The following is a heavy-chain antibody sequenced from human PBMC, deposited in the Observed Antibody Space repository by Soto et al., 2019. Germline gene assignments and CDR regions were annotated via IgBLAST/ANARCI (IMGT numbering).Heavy chain of an antibody. CDR3: ARGERGYSSSWYGVYYYYGMDV. J-gene: IGHJ6*02. CDR1: GGTFSSYA. CDR2: IIPIFGTA. Sequence: QVQLVQSGAEVKKPGSSVMVSCKASGGTFSSYAISWVRQAPGQGLEWMGGIIPIFGTANYAQKFQGRVTITADESTSTAYMELSSLRSEDTAVYYCARGERGYSSSWYGVYYYYGMDVWGQGTTVTVSS. V-gene: IGHV1-69*01. D-gene: IGHD6-13*01.